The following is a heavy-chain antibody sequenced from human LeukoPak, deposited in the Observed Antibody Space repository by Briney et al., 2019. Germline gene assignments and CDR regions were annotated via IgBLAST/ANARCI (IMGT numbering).Heavy chain of an antibody. V-gene: IGHV4-59*08. CDR2: IYYSGST. CDR3: ARRVTAIGYYYYGMDV. Sequence: SETLSLTCTVSGGSISSYYWSWIRQPPGEGLEWIGYIYYSGSTNYNPSLKSRVTISVDTSKNQFSLKLSSVTAADTAVYYCARRVTAIGYYYYGMDVWGQGTTVTVSS. D-gene: IGHD2-21*02. CDR1: GGSISSYY. J-gene: IGHJ6*02.